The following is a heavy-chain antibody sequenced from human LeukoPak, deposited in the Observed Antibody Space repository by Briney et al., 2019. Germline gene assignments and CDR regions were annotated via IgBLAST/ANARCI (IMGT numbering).Heavy chain of an antibody. J-gene: IGHJ3*02. CDR3: VKGAAYHLGDAFDN. Sequence: PGGSLRLSCAASGFTFDDYVMNWVRQAPGKGLEWVSGISWNSGTIGYADSVKGRFTISRDNAKNSLYLQMNSLRAEDTALYYCVKGAAYHLGDAFDNWGQGTMVTVSS. D-gene: IGHD2-15*01. CDR2: ISWNSGTI. CDR1: GFTFDDYV. V-gene: IGHV3-9*01.